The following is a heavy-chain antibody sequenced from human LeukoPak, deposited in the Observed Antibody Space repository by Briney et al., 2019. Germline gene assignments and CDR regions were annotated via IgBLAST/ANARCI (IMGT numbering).Heavy chain of an antibody. CDR2: INSDGSIT. J-gene: IGHJ4*02. V-gene: IGHV3-74*01. CDR1: GFTFGSYW. Sequence: GGSLRLSCVASGFTFGSYWMYWVRQAPGKGLVWVSRINSDGSITSYADSVKGRFTISRDNAKNTLYLQMNSLRAEDTAVYYCARGRIAGAGSFDYWGQGTLVTVSS. CDR3: ARGRIAGAGSFDY. D-gene: IGHD1-26*01.